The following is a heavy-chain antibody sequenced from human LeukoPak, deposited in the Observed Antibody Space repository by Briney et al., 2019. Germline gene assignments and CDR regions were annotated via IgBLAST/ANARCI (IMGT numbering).Heavy chain of an antibody. V-gene: IGHV5-51*01. CDR3: ARWEVPAAKGYFDY. Sequence: GESLKISCKGSGYSFTSYWIGWVRQMPGQGLEWMGIIYPGDSDTRYSPSFQGQVIISADKSISTAYLQWSSLKASDTAMYYCARWEVPAAKGYFDYWGQGTLVTVSS. D-gene: IGHD2-2*01. J-gene: IGHJ4*02. CDR1: GYSFTSYW. CDR2: IYPGDSDT.